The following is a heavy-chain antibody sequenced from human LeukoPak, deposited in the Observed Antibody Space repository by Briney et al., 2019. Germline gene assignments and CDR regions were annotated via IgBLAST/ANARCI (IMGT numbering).Heavy chain of an antibody. Sequence: PSETLSLTCTVSGGSISSGSYYWSWIRQPAGKGLEWIGRIYTSGSTNYNPSLKSRVTISVDTSKNQFSLKLSSVTAADTAVYYCARVEVGGSSSRRQRPYYYYMDVWGKGTTVTVSS. D-gene: IGHD6-6*01. V-gene: IGHV4-61*02. CDR3: ARVEVGGSSSRRQRPYYYYMDV. CDR2: IYTSGST. CDR1: GGSISSGSYY. J-gene: IGHJ6*03.